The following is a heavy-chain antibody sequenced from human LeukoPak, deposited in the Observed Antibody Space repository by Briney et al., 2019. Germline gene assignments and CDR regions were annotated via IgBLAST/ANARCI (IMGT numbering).Heavy chain of an antibody. D-gene: IGHD3-10*01. CDR2: MNPNSGNT. J-gene: IGHJ4*02. V-gene: IGHV1-8*01. CDR1: GYTFTSYD. Sequence: GASVKVSGKASGYTFTSYDINWVRQATGQGREWMGWMNPNSGNTGYAQKFQGRVTMTRNTSISTAYMELSSLRSEDTAVYYCARGEYYGSGSYYNPDFDYWGQGTLVTVSS. CDR3: ARGEYYGSGSYYNPDFDY.